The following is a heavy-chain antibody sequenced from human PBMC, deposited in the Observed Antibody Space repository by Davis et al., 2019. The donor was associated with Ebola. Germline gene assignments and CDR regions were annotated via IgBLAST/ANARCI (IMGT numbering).Heavy chain of an antibody. CDR3: ARDRGPDSSSWYTFDY. D-gene: IGHD6-13*01. J-gene: IGHJ4*02. Sequence: GESLKISCAASGFTFSSYGMHWVRQAPGKGLEWVAVIWYDGSNKYYADSVKGRFTISRDNSKNTLYLQMNSLRAEDTAVYYCARDRGPDSSSWYTFDYWGQGTLVTVSS. CDR2: IWYDGSNK. CDR1: GFTFSSYG. V-gene: IGHV3-33*01.